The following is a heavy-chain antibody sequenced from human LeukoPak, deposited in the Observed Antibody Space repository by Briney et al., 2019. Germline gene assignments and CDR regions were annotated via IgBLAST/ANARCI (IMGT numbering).Heavy chain of an antibody. CDR2: IGASGAYT. J-gene: IGHJ4*02. D-gene: IGHD4-17*01. CDR1: GGTFSSYA. V-gene: IGHV3-23*01. Sequence: SCKASGGTFSSYAMNWVRQAPGKGLEWVSAIGASGAYTFYADSVKGRFTISRDNSRNTLYLQMNSLRAEDTAVYYCAKRPTMTTVTTPSWRVCDSWGQGTLVTVSS. CDR3: AKRPTMTTVTTPSWRVCDS.